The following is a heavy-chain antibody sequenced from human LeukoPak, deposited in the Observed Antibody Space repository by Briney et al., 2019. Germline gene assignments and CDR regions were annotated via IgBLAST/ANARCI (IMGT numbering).Heavy chain of an antibody. D-gene: IGHD2-2*01. Sequence: GGSLRLSCTASGFTFSDYWMTWVRQAPGKGLEGVANIKQDGSAKYYVDSVKGRFTISRDNAKNSLYLQMDSLRVEDTATYYCARWRGSTSERSDYWGQGTLVTVSS. J-gene: IGHJ4*02. CDR1: GFTFSDYW. CDR3: ARWRGSTSERSDY. V-gene: IGHV3-7*01. CDR2: IKQDGSAK.